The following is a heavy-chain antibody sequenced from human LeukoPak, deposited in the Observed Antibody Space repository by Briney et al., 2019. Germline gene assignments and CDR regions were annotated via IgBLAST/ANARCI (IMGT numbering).Heavy chain of an antibody. J-gene: IGHJ4*02. V-gene: IGHV1-46*01. Sequence: ASVKVSCKASGYTFTSYYMHWVRQAPGQGLEWMGIINPSGGSTSYAQKFQGRVTMTRDTSTSTVDMELSSLRSEDTAVYYCARARSSVTTVTTPGYWGQGTLVTVSS. CDR1: GYTFTSYY. CDR2: INPSGGST. CDR3: ARARSSVTTVTTPGY. D-gene: IGHD4-17*01.